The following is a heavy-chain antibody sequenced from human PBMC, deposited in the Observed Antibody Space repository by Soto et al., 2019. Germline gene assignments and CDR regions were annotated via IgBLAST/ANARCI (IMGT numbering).Heavy chain of an antibody. J-gene: IGHJ4*02. V-gene: IGHV4-4*07. CDR2: LYNAERT. CDR3: AREPLAHSYFDF. CDR1: GGPVSSHY. Sequence: WETLSLTCTVSGGPVSSHYWSWIRQPAGKGLEWLGRLYNAERTSYNPSLKGRVTMSMDTSNNQFSLKLTSVTAADTAVYFCAREPLAHSYFDFWGQGTLVTVSS.